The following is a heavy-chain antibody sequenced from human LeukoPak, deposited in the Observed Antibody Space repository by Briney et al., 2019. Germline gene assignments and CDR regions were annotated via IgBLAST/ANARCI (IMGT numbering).Heavy chain of an antibody. CDR1: GYTFTDHY. J-gene: IGHJ4*02. Sequence: ASVKVSCKTSGYTFTDHYIHWVRQAPGQGLEWMGWINPNSGGTDYAQKFQGRVTMTRDTSISAAYMDLIRLRSDDTAVYYCARVGGGLTGSYPTFDYWGQGTLVTVSS. CDR3: ARVGGGLTGSYPTFDY. D-gene: IGHD1-26*01. V-gene: IGHV1-2*02. CDR2: INPNSGGT.